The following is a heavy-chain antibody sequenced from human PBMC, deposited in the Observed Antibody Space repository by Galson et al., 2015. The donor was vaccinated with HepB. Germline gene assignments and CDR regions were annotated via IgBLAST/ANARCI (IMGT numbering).Heavy chain of an antibody. D-gene: IGHD2-2*01. Sequence: SLRLSCAASGFTFRSHWMHWVRQAPGKGLVWVSRINRDGSSTNYADSVKGRFAISRDNAKNTLYLQMSSLRAEDTAVYYCARGIEAVPDASGMDVWGQGTTVTVSS. CDR3: ARGIEAVPDASGMDV. J-gene: IGHJ6*02. CDR1: GFTFRSHW. V-gene: IGHV3-74*01. CDR2: INRDGSST.